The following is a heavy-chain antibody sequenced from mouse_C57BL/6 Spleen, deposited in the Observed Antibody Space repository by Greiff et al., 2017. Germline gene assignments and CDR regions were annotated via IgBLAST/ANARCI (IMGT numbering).Heavy chain of an antibody. CDR2: INYDGSST. CDR1: GFTFSDYY. J-gene: IGHJ4*01. CDR3: ARGSQIYYDYDGYAMDY. V-gene: IGHV5-16*01. Sequence: EVQGVESEGGLVQPGSSMKLSCTASGFTFSDYYMAWVRQVPEKGLEWVANINYDGSSTYYLDSLKSRFIISRDNAKNILYLQMSSLKSEDTATYYCARGSQIYYDYDGYAMDYWGQGTSVTVSS. D-gene: IGHD2-4*01.